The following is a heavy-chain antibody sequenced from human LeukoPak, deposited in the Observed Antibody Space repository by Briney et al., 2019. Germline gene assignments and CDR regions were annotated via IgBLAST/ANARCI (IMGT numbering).Heavy chain of an antibody. Sequence: GGSLRLSCAASGFTFSNYGMHWVRQAPGKGLEWVAFISYDGSYKYYADSVKGRFTISRDNSKNTLYLQMNSLRAEDTAVYYCAKDPRRYSRTGGYFDYWGQGTLVTVSS. CDR3: AKDPRRYSRTGGYFDY. CDR2: ISYDGSYK. J-gene: IGHJ4*02. V-gene: IGHV3-30*18. CDR1: GFTFSNYG. D-gene: IGHD6-13*01.